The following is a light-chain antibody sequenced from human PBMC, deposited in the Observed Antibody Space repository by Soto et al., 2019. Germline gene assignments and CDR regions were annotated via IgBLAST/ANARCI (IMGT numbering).Light chain of an antibody. CDR3: QHYNTYPWT. CDR1: QSVSSW. J-gene: IGKJ1*01. CDR2: KAS. Sequence: DVQMTQSPSTLSASVGDRVTITCRASQSVSSWLAWYQQKPGQAPKLLISKASTLESGVPSRFSGSVSGTEFTLTINSLQPDDFATYYCQHYNTYPWTFGQGTKVELK. V-gene: IGKV1-5*03.